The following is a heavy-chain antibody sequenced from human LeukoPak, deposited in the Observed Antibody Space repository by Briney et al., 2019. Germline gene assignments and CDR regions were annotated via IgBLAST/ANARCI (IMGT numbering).Heavy chain of an antibody. CDR3: SRGLDSRKLGY. Sequence: SQTLSLTCTVSGASFSSGDQYWNWIRQSPGKGLEWIGSIHPSGMLYNNPSLESRVTISIDTSKNQFSLNLNSVTAADTAVYFCSRGLDSRKLGYWGQGTLVAVSS. CDR2: IHPSGML. CDR1: GASFSSGDQY. J-gene: IGHJ4*02. V-gene: IGHV4-31*03. D-gene: IGHD3-22*01.